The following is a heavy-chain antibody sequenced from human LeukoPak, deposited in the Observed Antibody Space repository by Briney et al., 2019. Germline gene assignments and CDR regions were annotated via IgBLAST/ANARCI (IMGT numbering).Heavy chain of an antibody. CDR3: ARDYGDYGAAYYYYYYGMDV. Sequence: SETLSLTCTVSGGSISSYYWSWIRQPAGKGLEWIGRIYTSGSTNYNPSLKSRVTMSVDTSKNQFSLKLSSVTAADTAVYYCARDYGDYGAAYYYYYYGMDVWGQGTTVTVSS. D-gene: IGHD4-17*01. V-gene: IGHV4-4*07. CDR1: GGSISSYY. CDR2: IYTSGST. J-gene: IGHJ6*02.